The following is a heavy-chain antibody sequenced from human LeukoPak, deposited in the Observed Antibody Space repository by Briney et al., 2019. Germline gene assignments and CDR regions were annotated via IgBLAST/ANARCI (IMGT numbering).Heavy chain of an antibody. Sequence: KESGPTLVNPTQTLTLTCTFSGFSLSTSGVGVGWIRQPPGKALEWLALIYWDDDKRYSPSLKSRLTITKGTSKNQVVLTMTNMDPVDTATYYCAHARGTYYYGSGSYPFGNWGQGTLVTVSS. J-gene: IGHJ4*02. D-gene: IGHD3-10*01. CDR1: GFSLSTSGVG. V-gene: IGHV2-5*02. CDR3: AHARGTYYYGSGSYPFGN. CDR2: IYWDDDK.